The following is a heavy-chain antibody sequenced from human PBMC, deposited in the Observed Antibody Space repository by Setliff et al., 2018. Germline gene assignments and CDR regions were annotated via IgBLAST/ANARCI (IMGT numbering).Heavy chain of an antibody. CDR2: IYDSGST. J-gene: IGHJ6*02. CDR1: GGSISGHY. Sequence: PSETLSLTCIVSGGSISGHYWSWIRQSPGKGLEWIGSIYDSGSTNYNPSLKSRVTIFVDTSKNQFSLKLSSVTAADTAVYYCARDMVRGALGYYYYGMDVWGQGTTVTVSS. D-gene: IGHD3-10*01. CDR3: ARDMVRGALGYYYYGMDV. V-gene: IGHV4-59*11.